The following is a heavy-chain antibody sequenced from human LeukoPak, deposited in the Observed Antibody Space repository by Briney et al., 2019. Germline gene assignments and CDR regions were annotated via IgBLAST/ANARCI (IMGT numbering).Heavy chain of an antibody. CDR2: IYYSGST. J-gene: IGHJ4*02. D-gene: IGHD6-19*01. CDR1: GGSISSGDYY. Sequence: TSETLSLTCTVSGGSISSGDYYWSWIRQPPGKGLECIGYIYYSGSTYYNPSLKSRVTISVDTSKNQFSLKLSSVTAADTAVYYCARATNGWYQAPFDNWGQGTLVPVST. V-gene: IGHV4-30-4*02. CDR3: ARATNGWYQAPFDN.